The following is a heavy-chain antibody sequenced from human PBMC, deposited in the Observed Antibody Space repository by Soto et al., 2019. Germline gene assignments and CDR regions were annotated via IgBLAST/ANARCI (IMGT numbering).Heavy chain of an antibody. CDR1: GFTFSSYA. CDR3: ARDAYCGGDCYPGYFDY. D-gene: IGHD2-21*02. CDR2: ISYDGSNK. J-gene: IGHJ4*02. Sequence: QVQLVESGGGVVQPGRSLRLSCAASGFTFSSYAMHWVRQAPGKGLEWVAVISYDGSNKYYADSVKGRFTISRDNSKNTLYLQMNSLRAEDTAVYYCARDAYCGGDCYPGYFDYWCQGTLVTVSS. V-gene: IGHV3-30-3*01.